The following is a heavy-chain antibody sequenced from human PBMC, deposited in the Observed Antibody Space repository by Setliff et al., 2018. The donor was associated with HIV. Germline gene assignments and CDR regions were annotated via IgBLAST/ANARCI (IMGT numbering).Heavy chain of an antibody. J-gene: IGHJ3*01. D-gene: IGHD6-13*01. CDR2: INPNSGGT. CDR3: ARGSGYTRSWVPGGS. Sequence: ASVKVSCKASGYTFTGYYMHWVRQAPGQGLEWMGWINPNSGGTNYAQKFQGRVTMTRDTSISTAYMELSRVKSDDTAVYYCARGSGYTRSWVPGGSWGQGTMVTLSS. CDR1: GYTFTGYY. V-gene: IGHV1-2*02.